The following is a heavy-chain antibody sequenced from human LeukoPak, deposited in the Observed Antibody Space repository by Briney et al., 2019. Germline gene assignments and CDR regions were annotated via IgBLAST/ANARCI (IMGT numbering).Heavy chain of an antibody. CDR3: ATHCSGTTCHRDY. D-gene: IGHD2-2*01. Sequence: GGSLRLSCAASGFTFSSSAMHWVRQAPGKGLECVVFIQSDGSYKHYSDSVKGRFTISRDNSKNTLYLEMNSLRVVDTGVYYCATHCSGTTCHRDYWGQGTLVTVSS. CDR1: GFTFSSSA. J-gene: IGHJ4*02. CDR2: IQSDGSYK. V-gene: IGHV3-30*02.